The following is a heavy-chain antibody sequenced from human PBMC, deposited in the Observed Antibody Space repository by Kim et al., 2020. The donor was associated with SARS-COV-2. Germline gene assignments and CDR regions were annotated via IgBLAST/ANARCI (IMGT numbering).Heavy chain of an antibody. J-gene: IGHJ6*02. CDR3: ARDFRGDLSSSGGMDV. V-gene: IGHV3-33*01. D-gene: IGHD2-2*01. CDR2: IWYDGSNK. CDR1: GFTFSSYG. Sequence: GGSLRLSCAASGFTFSSYGMHWVRQAPGKGLEWVAVIWYDGSNKYYADSVKGRFTISRDNSKNTLYLQMNSLRAEDTAVYYCARDFRGDLSSSGGMDVWGQGTTVTVSS.